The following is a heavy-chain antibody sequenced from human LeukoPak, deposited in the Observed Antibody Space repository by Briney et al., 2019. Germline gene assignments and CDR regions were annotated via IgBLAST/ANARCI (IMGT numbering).Heavy chain of an antibody. CDR3: ARHASSSSWYPYGMYV. D-gene: IGHD6-13*01. Sequence: SETLSLTCTVSGGSISSYYWSWIRQPPGKGLEWIGYIFYSGSTNYNPSLKSRVTISVDTSKNQFSLKLSSVTAADTAMYYCARHASSSSWYPYGMYVWGRGTTVTFSS. CDR2: IFYSGST. V-gene: IGHV4-59*08. CDR1: GGSISSYY. J-gene: IGHJ6*02.